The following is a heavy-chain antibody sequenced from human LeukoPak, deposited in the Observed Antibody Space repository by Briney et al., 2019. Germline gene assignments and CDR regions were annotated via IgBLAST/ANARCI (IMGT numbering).Heavy chain of an antibody. D-gene: IGHD3-10*01. CDR3: ASHLRWLGRGFDY. CDR2: INHSGST. Sequence: PSETLSLTCAVYGGFFSGYYWSWIRQPPGKGLEWIGEINHSGSTNYNPSLKSRVTISVDTSKNQFSLKLSSVTAADTAVYYCASHLRWLGRGFDYWGQGTLVTVSS. V-gene: IGHV4-34*01. CDR1: GGFFSGYY. J-gene: IGHJ4*02.